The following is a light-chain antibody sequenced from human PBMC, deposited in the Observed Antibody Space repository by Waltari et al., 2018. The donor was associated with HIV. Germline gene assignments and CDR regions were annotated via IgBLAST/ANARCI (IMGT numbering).Light chain of an antibody. J-gene: IGLJ2*01. CDR2: QDN. CDR1: KLGHKS. CDR3: QAWDSTSYVV. V-gene: IGLV3-1*01. Sequence: SYELTQPPSVSVSPGQTAIITCSGDKLGHKSVSWYQQRPGQSPLLVIYQDNKRPSGIPERLSGSNSGNTATLTIRGTQAMDEADYYCQAWDSTSYVVFGGGTKLTVL.